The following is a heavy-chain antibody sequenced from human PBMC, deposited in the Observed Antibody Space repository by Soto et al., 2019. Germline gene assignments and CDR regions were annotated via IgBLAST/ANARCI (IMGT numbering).Heavy chain of an antibody. Sequence: EVQLVESGGGLIQPGGSLRLSCAASGFTVSSNYMSWVRQAPGKGLEWFSVIYSGGSTYYADSVKGRFTISRDNSKTSRYLQMNSRRAGDTAVYYCARDRVESGYPEYFQHWCKGTLVTVSS. CDR1: GFTVSSNY. CDR3: ARDRVESGYPEYFQH. J-gene: IGHJ1*01. CDR2: IYSGGST. D-gene: IGHD3-22*01. V-gene: IGHV3-53*01.